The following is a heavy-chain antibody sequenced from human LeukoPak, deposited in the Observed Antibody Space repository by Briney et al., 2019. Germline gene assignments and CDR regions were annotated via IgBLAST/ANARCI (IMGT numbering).Heavy chain of an antibody. V-gene: IGHV1-46*01. CDR3: ARIRDGYNDAYDI. J-gene: IGHJ3*02. CDR1: GYTFTKSY. Sequence: GASVKVSCKASGYTFTKSYIHWVRQAPGQRLEWMGLINPGGDNTNYAQNFQGRVTMTSDTSARTAYMELSSLRSEDTAIYYCARIRDGYNDAYDIWGQGTVVTVPS. CDR2: INPGGDNT. D-gene: IGHD5-24*01.